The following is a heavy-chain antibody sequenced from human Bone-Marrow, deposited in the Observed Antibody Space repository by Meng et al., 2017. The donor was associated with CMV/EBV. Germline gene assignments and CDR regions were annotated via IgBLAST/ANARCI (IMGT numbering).Heavy chain of an antibody. Sequence: TFNRYDEHGVRQAPGQGVEWMGIINPSGGSTSYAQKFQGRVTMTRDTSTSTVYMELSSLRSEDTAVYYCARVPRDYYDSSGYSLDPWGQGTLVTVSS. D-gene: IGHD3-22*01. V-gene: IGHV1-46*02. CDR2: INPSGGST. CDR1: TFNRYD. CDR3: ARVPRDYYDSSGYSLDP. J-gene: IGHJ5*02.